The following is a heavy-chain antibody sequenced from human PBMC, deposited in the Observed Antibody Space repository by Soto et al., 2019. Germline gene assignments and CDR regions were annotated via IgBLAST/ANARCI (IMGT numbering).Heavy chain of an antibody. D-gene: IGHD1-26*01. J-gene: IGHJ4*02. V-gene: IGHV3-33*01. CDR1: GFTFSNHG. Sequence: VQLAESGGGVVQPGGSLRLSCAASGFTFSNHGMHWVRQAPGKGLEWVAVIWYDGSRKHYADSVEGRFTISRDDSKSTLYLQMNSLRVEDPAVYYCARDLSYYSDDCWGQGTLVTVSS. CDR3: ARDLSYYSDDC. CDR2: IWYDGSRK.